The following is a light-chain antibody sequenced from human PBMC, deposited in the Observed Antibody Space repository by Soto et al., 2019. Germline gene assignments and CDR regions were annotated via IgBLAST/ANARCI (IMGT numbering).Light chain of an antibody. CDR2: DTS. V-gene: IGKV3-11*01. J-gene: IGKJ1*01. CDR1: QSVSIY. Sequence: ETVLTQSPATLSLSPGERATLSCRASQSVSIYLAWYQQKPGQAPRLLIYDTSKRAPGIPARFSGSGSGTDFTLTISSLENEDFAVYYGQQRSNWPRTFCQGTKVDIK. CDR3: QQRSNWPRT.